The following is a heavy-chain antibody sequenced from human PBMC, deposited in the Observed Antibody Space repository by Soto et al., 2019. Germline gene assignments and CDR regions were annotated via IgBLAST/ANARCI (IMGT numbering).Heavy chain of an antibody. CDR1: GPSISSSTYY. CDR2: IFYSGTT. J-gene: IGHJ5*02. CDR3: ARSVDP. Sequence: SETLSLTCTVSGPSISSSTYYWGWIRQHPGKGLEWIGYIFYSGTTYYNPSLKSRVTISVDTSKNQFSLKLSSVTAADTAVYYCARSVDPWGQGTLVTVSS. V-gene: IGHV4-31*03.